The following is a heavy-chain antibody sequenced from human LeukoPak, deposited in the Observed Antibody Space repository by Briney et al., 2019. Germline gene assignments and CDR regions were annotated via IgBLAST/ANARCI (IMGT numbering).Heavy chain of an antibody. D-gene: IGHD3-22*01. Sequence: SETLSLTCAVYGGSFSGYYWSRIRQPPGKGLEWIGEINHSGSTNYNPSLKSRVTISVDTSKNQFSLKLSSVTAADTAVYYCARGGAYDSSGYYYHVFDYWGQGTLVTVSS. CDR2: INHSGST. V-gene: IGHV4-34*01. CDR3: ARGGAYDSSGYYYHVFDY. J-gene: IGHJ4*02. CDR1: GGSFSGYY.